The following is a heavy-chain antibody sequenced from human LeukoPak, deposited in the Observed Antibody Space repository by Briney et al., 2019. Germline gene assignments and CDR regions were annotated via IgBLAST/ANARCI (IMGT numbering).Heavy chain of an antibody. D-gene: IGHD1-26*01. V-gene: IGHV4-30-2*01. Sequence: SETLSLTCTVSGGSISSGGYYWSWIRQPPGKGLEWIGYIYHSGSTYYNPSLKSRVTISVDRSKNQFSLKLSSVTAADTAVYYCARVGGREGDYFDYWGQGTLVTVSS. CDR2: IYHSGST. J-gene: IGHJ4*02. CDR1: GGSISSGGYY. CDR3: ARVGGREGDYFDY.